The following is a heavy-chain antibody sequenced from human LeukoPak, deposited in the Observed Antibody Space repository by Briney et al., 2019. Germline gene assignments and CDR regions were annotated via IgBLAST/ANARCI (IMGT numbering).Heavy chain of an antibody. CDR3: ARHGRRRIGLTTIVVYYFDY. CDR2: IYYSGST. Sequence: SETLSLTCTVSGGSFSSSSYYWAWIRQPPGNGLEWIGSIYYSGSTYHNPSLKSRVTISVDTSKNQFSLRLSSVTAADTAVYYCARHGRRRIGLTTIVVYYFDYWGQGTLVTVSS. CDR1: GGSFSSSSYY. J-gene: IGHJ4*02. V-gene: IGHV4-39*01. D-gene: IGHD3-22*01.